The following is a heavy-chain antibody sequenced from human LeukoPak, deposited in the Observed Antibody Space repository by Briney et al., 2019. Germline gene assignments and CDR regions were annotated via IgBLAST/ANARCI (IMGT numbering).Heavy chain of an antibody. CDR1: GGSISSYY. D-gene: IGHD4-11*01. J-gene: IGHJ4*02. Sequence: SETLSLTCTVSGGSISSYYWSWIRQPAGKGLEWIGRIYTSGSTNYNPSLKSRVTMSVDTSKNQFSLKLSSVTAADTAVYYCAKGKGMVYNNYCFDCWGQGSLVTVSS. CDR3: AKGKGMVYNNYCFDC. CDR2: IYTSGST. V-gene: IGHV4-4*07.